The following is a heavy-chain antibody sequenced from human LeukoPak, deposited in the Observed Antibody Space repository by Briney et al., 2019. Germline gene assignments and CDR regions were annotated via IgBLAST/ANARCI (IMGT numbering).Heavy chain of an antibody. J-gene: IGHJ6*03. V-gene: IGHV3-48*03. Sequence: GGSLRLSCAASGFTFSSYEMNWVRQAPGKGLEWVSYISSSGSTIYYADSVKGRFTISRDNAKNSLYLQMNSLRAEDTAVYYCAKVRDYYGSGSYYRLMDVWGKGTTVTVSS. D-gene: IGHD3-10*01. CDR1: GFTFSSYE. CDR3: AKVRDYYGSGSYYRLMDV. CDR2: ISSSGSTI.